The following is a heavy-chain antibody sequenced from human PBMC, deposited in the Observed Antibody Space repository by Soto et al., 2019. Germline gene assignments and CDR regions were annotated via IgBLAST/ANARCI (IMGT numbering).Heavy chain of an antibody. J-gene: IGHJ6*02. Sequence: SETLSLTCAVYGGSFSGYYWSWIRQPPGKGLEWIGEINHSGSTNYNPSLKSRVTISVDTSKNQFSLKLSSVTAADTAVYYCARSPPYFDILTGYYNRGYYYYGMDVWGQGTTVTV. CDR1: GGSFSGYY. V-gene: IGHV4-34*01. CDR3: ARSPPYFDILTGYYNRGYYYYGMDV. CDR2: INHSGST. D-gene: IGHD3-9*01.